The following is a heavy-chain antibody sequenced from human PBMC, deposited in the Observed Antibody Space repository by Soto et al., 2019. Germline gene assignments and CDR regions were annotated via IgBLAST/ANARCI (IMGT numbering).Heavy chain of an antibody. CDR2: INHSGST. V-gene: IGHV4-34*01. CDR1: GGSFSGYY. CDR3: AREGGPNGSGRKYSDY. D-gene: IGHD3-10*01. J-gene: IGHJ4*02. Sequence: QVQLQQWGAGLLKPSETLSLTCAVYGGSFSGYYWSWIRQPPGKGLEWIGEINHSGSTNYNPSLKCRVNISVDTSKNQFSLKLSSVTAADTAVYYCAREGGPNGSGRKYSDYWGQGTLVTVSS.